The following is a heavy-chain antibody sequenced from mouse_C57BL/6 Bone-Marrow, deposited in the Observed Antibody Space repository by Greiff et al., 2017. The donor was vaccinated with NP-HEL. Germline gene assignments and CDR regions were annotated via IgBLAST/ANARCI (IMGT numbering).Heavy chain of an antibody. CDR3: AKTAQATRAMDY. CDR2: IYPGSGST. V-gene: IGHV1-55*01. D-gene: IGHD3-2*02. J-gene: IGHJ4*01. Sequence: QVQLQQSGAELVKPGASVKMSCKASGYTFTSYWITWVKQRPGQGLEWIGDIYPGSGSTNYNEKFKSTATLTVDTSSSTAYMQLSSLTSEDSAVYYCAKTAQATRAMDYWGQGTSVTVSS. CDR1: GYTFTSYW.